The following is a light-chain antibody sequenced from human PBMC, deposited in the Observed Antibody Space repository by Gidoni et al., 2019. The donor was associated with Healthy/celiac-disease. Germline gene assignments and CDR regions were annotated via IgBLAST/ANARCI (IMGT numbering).Light chain of an antibody. CDR3: QQYNNWPQT. J-gene: IGKJ1*01. CDR2: GAS. Sequence: ETVMAKSPATLSVSPRERAPRSCRASQRGSSNLAWYQQKPGQAPRLLIYGASTRATGIPASFSGSGSGTEFTLTISRLRSEDFAVYYCQQYNNWPQTLGQXTKVEIK. CDR1: QRGSSN. V-gene: IGKV3-15*01.